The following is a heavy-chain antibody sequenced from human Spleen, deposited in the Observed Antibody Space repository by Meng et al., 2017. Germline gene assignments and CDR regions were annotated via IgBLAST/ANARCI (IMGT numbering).Heavy chain of an antibody. CDR3: ARENSGNYRAAFDY. J-gene: IGHJ4*02. CDR2: IYYSGST. D-gene: IGHD1-26*01. Sequence: QLQLQESGPGLVKPSQPLSLTCTVSGGAISSGGYFWTWIRQPPGKGLEWIGYIYYSGSTSYNPSLKSRLTISLDTSKNQFSLRLNSMTPEDTAVYYCARENSGNYRAAFDYWGQGILVTVSS. V-gene: IGHV4-31*03. CDR1: GGAISSGGYF.